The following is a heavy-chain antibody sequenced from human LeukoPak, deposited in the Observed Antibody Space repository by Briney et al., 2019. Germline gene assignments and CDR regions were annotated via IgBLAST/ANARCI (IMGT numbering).Heavy chain of an antibody. V-gene: IGHV3-21*01. Sequence: GGSLRLSCAASGFTFSSYSVNWVRQAPGKGLEWVSSISSSSSYIYYADSVKGRFTISRDNAKNSLYLQMSSLRAEDTAVYYCARESWSGYSLFDPWGQGTLVTASS. J-gene: IGHJ5*02. CDR1: GFTFSSYS. D-gene: IGHD5-18*01. CDR3: ARESWSGYSLFDP. CDR2: ISSSSSYI.